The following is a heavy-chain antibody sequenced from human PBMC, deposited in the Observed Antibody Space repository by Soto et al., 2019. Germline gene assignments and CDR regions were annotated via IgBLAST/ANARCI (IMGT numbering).Heavy chain of an antibody. CDR2: LSYRGSP. CDR3: AKGDGTPWSDP. CDR1: GGSISITGYY. J-gene: IGHJ5*02. V-gene: IGHV4-39*07. Sequence: PAETLSLPCTVSGGSISITGYYWAWVRQPPGKGLEWIGTLSYRGSPSYKLHLKDRVTISADTSKNQFSLKVRSVAAADTAVYYCAKGDGTPWSDPWGQGTQVTVSS.